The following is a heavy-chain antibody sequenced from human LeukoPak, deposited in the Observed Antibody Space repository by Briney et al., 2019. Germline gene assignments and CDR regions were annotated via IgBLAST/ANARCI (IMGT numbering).Heavy chain of an antibody. CDR2: MNPNSGNT. Sequence: ASVKVSCKASGYTFTSYDINWVRQATGQVLEWMGWMNPNSGNTGYAQKFQGRVTMTRNTSISTAYMELSSLRSEDTAVYYCARGSLLWFGELFVYNWFDPWGQGTLVTVSS. CDR3: ARGSLLWFGELFVYNWFDP. V-gene: IGHV1-8*01. J-gene: IGHJ5*02. D-gene: IGHD3-10*01. CDR1: GYTFTSYD.